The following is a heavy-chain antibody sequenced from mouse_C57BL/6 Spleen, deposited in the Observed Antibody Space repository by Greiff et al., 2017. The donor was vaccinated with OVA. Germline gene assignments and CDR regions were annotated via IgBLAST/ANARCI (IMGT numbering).Heavy chain of an antibody. CDR2: IDPSDSYT. Sequence: VQLQQPGAELVKPGASVKLSCKASGYTFTSYWMQWVKQRPGQGLEWIGEIDPSDSYTNYNQKFKGKATLTVDTSSSTAYMQLSSLTSEDSAVYYCARQLTEGYFDYWGQGTTLTVSS. CDR3: ARQLTEGYFDY. CDR1: GYTFTSYW. D-gene: IGHD4-1*01. J-gene: IGHJ2*01. V-gene: IGHV1-50*01.